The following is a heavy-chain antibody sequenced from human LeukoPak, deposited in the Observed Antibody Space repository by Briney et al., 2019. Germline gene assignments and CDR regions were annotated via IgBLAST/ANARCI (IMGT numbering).Heavy chain of an antibody. V-gene: IGHV3-53*01. CDR2: IYSGGST. Sequence: GGSLTLSCAASGFTVSSNYMSWVRQPPAKGLAWVSVIYSGGSTYYADSVKGRFTISRDNSKNTLYLQMNSLRAEDTAVYYCAVYRGSYYYGMDVWGQGTTVTVSS. CDR1: GFTVSSNY. D-gene: IGHD4-11*01. J-gene: IGHJ6*02. CDR3: AVYRGSYYYGMDV.